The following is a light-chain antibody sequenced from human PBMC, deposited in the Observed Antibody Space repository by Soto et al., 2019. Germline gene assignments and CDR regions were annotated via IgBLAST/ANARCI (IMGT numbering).Light chain of an antibody. CDR3: QQYYSTRT. CDR2: WAS. V-gene: IGKV4-1*01. Sequence: DIVMTQSPDSLAVSLGERATINCKSSQIVLYISNNKNYLAWYQQKPGQPPKLLIYWASTRESGVPDRFSGSGSGTDFTLTISSLQAEDVAVYYCQQYYSTRTFGQGTKVEIK. CDR1: QIVLYISNNKNY. J-gene: IGKJ1*01.